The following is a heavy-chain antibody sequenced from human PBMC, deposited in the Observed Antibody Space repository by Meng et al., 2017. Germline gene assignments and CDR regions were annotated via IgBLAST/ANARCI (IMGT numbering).Heavy chain of an antibody. Sequence: ASVKVSCKASGYTFTSYGISWVRQAPGQGLEWMGWISAYNGNTNYAQKLQGRVTMTTDTSTSTAYMELRSLRSDDAAVYYCARDIVVGPAAMFEGMDVWGQGTTVTVSS. D-gene: IGHD2-2*01. V-gene: IGHV1-18*01. J-gene: IGHJ6*02. CDR3: ARDIVVGPAAMFEGMDV. CDR1: GYTFTSYG. CDR2: ISAYNGNT.